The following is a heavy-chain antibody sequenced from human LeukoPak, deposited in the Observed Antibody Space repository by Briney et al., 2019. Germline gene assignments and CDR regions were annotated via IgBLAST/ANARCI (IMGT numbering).Heavy chain of an antibody. V-gene: IGHV3-30*02. CDR2: ISYDGSNK. CDR3: AKGPQYYYDTSGEVDY. J-gene: IGHJ4*02. D-gene: IGHD3-22*01. Sequence: GGSLRLSCAASGFTFSSYWMSWVRQAPGKGLEWVAFISYDGSNKYYVDSMKGRFTISRDNSKNTLSLQMNSLREEDTAVYYCAKGPQYYYDTSGEVDYWGQGTLVTVSS. CDR1: GFTFSSYW.